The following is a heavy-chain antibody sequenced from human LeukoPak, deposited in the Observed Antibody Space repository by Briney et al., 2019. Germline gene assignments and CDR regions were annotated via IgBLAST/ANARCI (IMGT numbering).Heavy chain of an antibody. J-gene: IGHJ4*02. CDR1: GYTFTGYY. CDR2: INPNSSGT. D-gene: IGHD3-22*01. Sequence: ASVKVSCKASGYTFTGYYMHWVRQAPGQGLEWMGWINPNSSGTNYAQKFQGRVTMTRDTSISTAYMELSRLRSDDTAVYYCASLYYYDSSGYPTQFDYWGQGTLVTVSS. CDR3: ASLYYYDSSGYPTQFDY. V-gene: IGHV1-2*02.